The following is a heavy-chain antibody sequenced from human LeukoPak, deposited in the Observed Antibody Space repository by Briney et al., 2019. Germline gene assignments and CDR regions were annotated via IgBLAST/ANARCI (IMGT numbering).Heavy chain of an antibody. Sequence: GGSLRLSCAASGFTFSSYEMNWVRQAPGRRLGWVSYISSSGSTIYYADSVKGRFTISRDNAKNSLYLQMNSLRAEDTAVYYCAADILTGYYEIDYWGQGTLVTVSS. J-gene: IGHJ4*02. CDR3: AADILTGYYEIDY. CDR1: GFTFSSYE. D-gene: IGHD3-9*01. V-gene: IGHV3-48*03. CDR2: ISSSGSTI.